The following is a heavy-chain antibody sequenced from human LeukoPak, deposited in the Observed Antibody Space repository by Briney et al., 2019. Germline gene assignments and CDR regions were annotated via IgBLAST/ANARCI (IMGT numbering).Heavy chain of an antibody. J-gene: IGHJ4*02. CDR1: GYTFTSYG. CDR3: ARDNWNDGLYDY. D-gene: IGHD1-1*01. V-gene: IGHV1-69*05. Sequence: GASVKVSCKASGYTFTSYGISWVRQAPGQGLEWMGGIIPIFGTANYAQKFQGRVTITTDESTSTAYMELSSLRSEDTAVYYCARDNWNDGLYDYWGQGTLVTVSS. CDR2: IIPIFGTA.